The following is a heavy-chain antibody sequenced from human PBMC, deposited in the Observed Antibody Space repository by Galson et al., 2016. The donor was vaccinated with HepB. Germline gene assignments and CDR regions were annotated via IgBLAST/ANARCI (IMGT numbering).Heavy chain of an antibody. J-gene: IGHJ5*01. CDR3: ARVKNYDLWRGYIPYNWFDS. V-gene: IGHV1-8*01. Sequence: SVKVSCKASGDTFSSYDINWVRQARGQGFEWMGWMNPNSGNTGYAQKFQGRVSMTRDTSIGTAYMELSGLRSEDTAVYYCARVKNYDLWRGYIPYNWFDSWGQGSLVTVSS. CDR2: MNPNSGNT. D-gene: IGHD3-3*01. CDR1: GDTFSSYD.